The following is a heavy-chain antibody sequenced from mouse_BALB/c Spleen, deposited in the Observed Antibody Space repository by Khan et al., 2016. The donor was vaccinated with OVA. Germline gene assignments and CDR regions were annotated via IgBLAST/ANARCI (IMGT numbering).Heavy chain of an antibody. CDR3: SYSLLLDAMDY. V-gene: IGHV14-3*02. CDR2: IDPANGNT. Sequence: VQLQQSGAELVKPGASVKLSCIVSGFKIKDTYMHWVKQRPEQGLDWIGRIDPANGNTKYDPKFQGKATLTADTSSNTAYLQLSSLTSEDTAVYYCSYSLLLDAMDYWGQGTSVTGSS. D-gene: IGHD1-2*01. CDR1: GFKIKDTY. J-gene: IGHJ4*01.